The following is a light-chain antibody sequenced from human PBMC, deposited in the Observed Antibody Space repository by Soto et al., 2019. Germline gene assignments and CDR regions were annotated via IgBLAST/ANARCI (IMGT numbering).Light chain of an antibody. V-gene: IGLV3-1*01. CDR2: QDS. CDR1: KLGDKY. CDR3: QAWDSSSVV. Sequence: SSELTQPPSVSVSPGQTASITCSGGKLGDKYACWYQQKPGQSPVLVIYQDSKRPSGIPERFSGSNSGNTATLTISGTQAMDEADYYCQAWDSSSVVFGGGTKVTVL. J-gene: IGLJ2*01.